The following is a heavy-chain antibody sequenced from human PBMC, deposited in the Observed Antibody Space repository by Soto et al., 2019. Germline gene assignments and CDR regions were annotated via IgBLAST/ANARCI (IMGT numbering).Heavy chain of an antibody. CDR3: ARAPSIVGATDYYCMDV. Sequence: SETLSLTCTVSGGSISSSSYYWGWIRQPPGKGLEWIGSIYYSGSTYYNPSLKSRVTISVDTSKNQFSLKLSSVTAADTAVYYCARAPSIVGATDYYCMDVWGQGTTVTVSS. V-gene: IGHV4-39*01. CDR1: GGSISSSSYY. D-gene: IGHD1-26*01. CDR2: IYYSGST. J-gene: IGHJ6*02.